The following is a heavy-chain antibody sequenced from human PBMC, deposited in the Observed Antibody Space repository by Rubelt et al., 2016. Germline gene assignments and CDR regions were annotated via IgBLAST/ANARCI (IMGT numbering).Heavy chain of an antibody. Sequence: QVQLVQSGAEVKKPGSSVKVSCKASGGTFSSYAISWVRQAPGQGLEWMGGIIPIFGTANYAQKFQGRVTINADKSTSTAYMERSSLRSEDTAVYYCARDRLLDDSSGGDAFDIWGQGTMVTASS. V-gene: IGHV1-69*06. J-gene: IGHJ3*02. CDR3: ARDRLLDDSSGGDAFDI. CDR1: GGTFSSYA. CDR2: IIPIFGTA. D-gene: IGHD3-22*01.